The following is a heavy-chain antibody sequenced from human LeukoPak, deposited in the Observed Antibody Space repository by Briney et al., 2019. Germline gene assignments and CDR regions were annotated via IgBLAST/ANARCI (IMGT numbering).Heavy chain of an antibody. V-gene: IGHV4-38-2*02. CDR2: IYHSGSA. Sequence: PSETLSLIYTVSDYSISSGYYWGWIRQSPGKGLEWIGTIYHSGSAYYNPSLKSRVTISVDTSKNQFSLRLTSVTAADTAVYYCARAYSSSWCDAFDIWGQGTMVTVSS. CDR1: DYSISSGYY. D-gene: IGHD6-13*01. J-gene: IGHJ3*02. CDR3: ARAYSSSWCDAFDI.